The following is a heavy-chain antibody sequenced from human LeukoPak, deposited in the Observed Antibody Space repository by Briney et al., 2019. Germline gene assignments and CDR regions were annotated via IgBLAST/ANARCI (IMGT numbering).Heavy chain of an antibody. Sequence: GASVKVSCKASGYIFTNCGITWVRQAPGQGLEWMGRISAYTGDTHYAQKLQGRVTITTDTSTNTAYMELRSLGSDDTAVYFCARDVAFYGSRWHNWFDPWGQGTLVTVSS. D-gene: IGHD6-13*01. J-gene: IGHJ5*02. CDR2: ISAYTGDT. V-gene: IGHV1-18*01. CDR3: ARDVAFYGSRWHNWFDP. CDR1: GYIFTNCG.